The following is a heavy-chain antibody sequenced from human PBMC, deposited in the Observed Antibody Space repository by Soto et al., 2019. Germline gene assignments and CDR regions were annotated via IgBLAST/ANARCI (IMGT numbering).Heavy chain of an antibody. CDR2: VSPKSGGA. CDR1: GYTLITHY. V-gene: IGHV1-2*02. D-gene: IGHD2-21*02. J-gene: IGHJ4*02. Sequence: KVPCKASGYTLITHYMHWVRQAPGQGFEWLGRVSPKSGGANYAQKFQGRVSMTWDTSLKTAYMELSSLMSDDTAVYYCARPPGYISDWHYFDLWGQGTLVTVSS. CDR3: ARPPGYISDWHYFDL.